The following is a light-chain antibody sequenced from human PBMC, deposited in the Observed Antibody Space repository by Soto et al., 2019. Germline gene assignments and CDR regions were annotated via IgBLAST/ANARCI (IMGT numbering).Light chain of an antibody. Sequence: QPVLTQPPSVSGAPGQRVTISCTGSSSNIGAGYDVHWYQQLPGTAPKLLIYGNSNRPSGVPDRFSGSKSGTSASLAIPGVQAGDGGDYYCQAFYSNLRGWVFRGGTKLTVL. CDR2: GNS. CDR3: QAFYSNLRGWV. V-gene: IGLV1-40*01. CDR1: SSNIGAGYD. J-gene: IGLJ3*02.